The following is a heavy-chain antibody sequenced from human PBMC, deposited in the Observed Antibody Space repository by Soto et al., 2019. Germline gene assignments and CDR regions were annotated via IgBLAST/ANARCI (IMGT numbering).Heavy chain of an antibody. V-gene: IGHV1-69*13. CDR3: ARVGGGDYNSSGPSGYFQH. Sequence: SVKVSCKASGGTFSSYAISWVRHAPGQGLEWMGGIIPIFGTANYAQKFQGRVTITADESTSTAYMELSSLRSEDTAVYYCARVGGGDYNSSGPSGYFQHWGQGTLVTVSS. D-gene: IGHD3-22*01. J-gene: IGHJ1*01. CDR1: GGTFSSYA. CDR2: IIPIFGTA.